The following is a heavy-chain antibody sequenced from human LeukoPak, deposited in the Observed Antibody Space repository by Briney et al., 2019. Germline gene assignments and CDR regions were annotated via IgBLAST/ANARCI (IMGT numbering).Heavy chain of an antibody. Sequence: ASVKVSCKASGYTFTSYGISWVRQAPGQGREWMGWISAYNGNTNYAQKLQGRVTITTDTSTSTAYMELRSLRSDDTAVYYCARDDSEIYCSSTSCYLRYWGQGTLVTVSS. CDR3: ARDDSEIYCSSTSCYLRY. V-gene: IGHV1-18*01. CDR1: GYTFTSYG. J-gene: IGHJ4*02. D-gene: IGHD2-2*01. CDR2: ISAYNGNT.